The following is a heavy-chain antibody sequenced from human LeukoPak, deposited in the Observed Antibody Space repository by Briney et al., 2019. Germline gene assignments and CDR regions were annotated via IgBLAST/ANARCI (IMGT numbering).Heavy chain of an antibody. CDR3: ARLRSGSSSLVSFDT. CDR1: GYSIRNGYY. V-gene: IGHV4-38-2*02. CDR2: VHQNGNT. Sequence: PSETLSLTCSVSGYSIRNGYYWGWVRQPPGKGLEWIANVHQNGNTYYNKSLQSRVTISLDASSNHFSLELRSVTAADTAVYYCARLRSGSSSLVSFDTWGQGTLVTVSS. J-gene: IGHJ5*02. D-gene: IGHD6-6*01.